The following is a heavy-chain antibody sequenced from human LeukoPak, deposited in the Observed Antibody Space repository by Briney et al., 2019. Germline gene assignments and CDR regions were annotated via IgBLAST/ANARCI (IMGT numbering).Heavy chain of an antibody. V-gene: IGHV4-4*02. CDR1: GGSISSSNW. J-gene: IGHJ6*04. CDR3: ARGGMVRGVIVYYYYGMDV. Sequence: SGTLSLTCAVSGGSISSSNWWSWVRQPPGKGLEWIGEIYHTGSTNYNPSLKRRVTISVDKSKNQFSLKLSSVTAADTAVYSCARGGMVRGVIVYYYYGMDVWGKGTTVTVSS. D-gene: IGHD3-10*01. CDR2: IYHTGST.